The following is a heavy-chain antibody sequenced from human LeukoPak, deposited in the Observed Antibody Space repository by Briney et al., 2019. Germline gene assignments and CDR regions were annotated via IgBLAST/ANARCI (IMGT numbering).Heavy chain of an antibody. J-gene: IGHJ4*02. CDR1: GFTFTDYY. Sequence: GGSLRLSCAASGFTFTDYYMSWIRQAPGKGLEWVSYISSSGSTTHYADCVKGQFTISRDNAKNSLYLQMNSLRAEDTAVYYCARVFTIAAAGTVDYWGQGTLLTVSS. D-gene: IGHD6-13*01. V-gene: IGHV3-11*01. CDR3: ARVFTIAAAGTVDY. CDR2: ISSSGSTT.